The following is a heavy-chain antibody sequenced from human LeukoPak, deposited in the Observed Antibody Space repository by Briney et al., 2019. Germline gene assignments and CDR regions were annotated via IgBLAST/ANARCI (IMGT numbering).Heavy chain of an antibody. J-gene: IGHJ5*02. Sequence: ETLSLTCTASSGSISSYYWSWIRQPPGKGLEWIGYIYTSGSTNYDPSVKSRVTISVDTSKNQFSLKLSSVTAADTAVYYCERRGDGYNSWFDPWGQGTLVTVSS. D-gene: IGHD5-24*01. CDR1: SGSISSYY. V-gene: IGHV4-4*09. CDR3: ERRGDGYNSWFDP. CDR2: IYTSGST.